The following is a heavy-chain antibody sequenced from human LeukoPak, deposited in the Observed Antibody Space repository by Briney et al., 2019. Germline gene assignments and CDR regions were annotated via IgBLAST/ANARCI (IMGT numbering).Heavy chain of an antibody. CDR1: GFTFSSYW. CDR2: IKQDGSEK. CDR3: ARGQEVYASYWFDP. Sequence: PGGSLRLSCAASGFTFSSYWMSWVRQAPGKGLEWVANIKQDGSEKYYVDSVKGRFTISRDNAKNSLYLQMNSLRAEDTAVYYCARGQEVYASYWFDPWGQGTLVTVSS. V-gene: IGHV3-7*01. J-gene: IGHJ5*02. D-gene: IGHD2-8*01.